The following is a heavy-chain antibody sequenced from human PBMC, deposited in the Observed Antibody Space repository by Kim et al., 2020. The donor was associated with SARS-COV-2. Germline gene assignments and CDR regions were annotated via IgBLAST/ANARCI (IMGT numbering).Heavy chain of an antibody. CDR3: ARERGGVVDY. Sequence: ASVKVSCKASGYTFTNYAMHWVRQAPGQRLEWVAWINAGNGNTKYSQNFQGRVTITRDTSASTAYMELSSLRSADTAVYYCARERGGVVDYWGQGTLVTVSS. D-gene: IGHD3-16*01. CDR2: INAGNGNT. CDR1: GYTFTNYA. V-gene: IGHV1-3*01. J-gene: IGHJ4*02.